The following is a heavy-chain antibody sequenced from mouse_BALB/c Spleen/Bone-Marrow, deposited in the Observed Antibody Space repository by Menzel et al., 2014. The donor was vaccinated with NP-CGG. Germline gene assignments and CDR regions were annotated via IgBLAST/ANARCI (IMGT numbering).Heavy chain of an antibody. Sequence: VQVVESGAELVKPGASVKLSCKASGYTFSSYYMYWVKQRPGQGLEWIGEINPSNGGTKFNEKFKSKATLTVDKSSSTAYKLLSSLTSEDSAVYYCTGSNYGYWYFDVWGAGTTVTVS. V-gene: IGHV1S81*02. CDR2: INPSNGGT. J-gene: IGHJ1*01. D-gene: IGHD1-1*01. CDR1: GYTFSSYY. CDR3: TGSNYGYWYFDV.